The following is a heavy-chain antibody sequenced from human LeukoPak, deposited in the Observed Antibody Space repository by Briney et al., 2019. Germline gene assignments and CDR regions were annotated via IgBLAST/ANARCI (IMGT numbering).Heavy chain of an antibody. CDR2: IYSGGNT. CDR3: ARDLYDSSGWYRRIDAFDI. V-gene: IGHV3-66*02. Sequence: GGSLRLSCAASGFTVSNNYMNWVRQAPGKGLEWVSVIYSGGNTYYADSVKGRFTISRDNSKNTLHLQMNSLRVEDTAVYYCARDLYDSSGWYRRIDAFDIWGQGTMVTVSS. J-gene: IGHJ3*02. D-gene: IGHD6-19*01. CDR1: GFTVSNNY.